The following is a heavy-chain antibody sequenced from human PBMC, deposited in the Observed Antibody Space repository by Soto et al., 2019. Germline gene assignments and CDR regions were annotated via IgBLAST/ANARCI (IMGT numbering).Heavy chain of an antibody. Sequence: SETLSLTCTVSGGSISSSSYYWGWIRQPPGKGLEWIGSIYYSGSTYYNPSLKSRVTISVDTSKNQFSLKLSSVTAADTAVYYCARHSYSPSDYWGQGTLVTVSS. CDR3: ARHSYSPSDY. CDR1: GGSISSSSYY. D-gene: IGHD5-18*01. CDR2: IYYSGST. V-gene: IGHV4-39*01. J-gene: IGHJ4*02.